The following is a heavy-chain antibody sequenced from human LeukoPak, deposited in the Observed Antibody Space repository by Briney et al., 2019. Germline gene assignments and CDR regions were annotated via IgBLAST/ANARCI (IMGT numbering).Heavy chain of an antibody. CDR3: AREGSGSYYGSDY. D-gene: IGHD1-26*01. V-gene: IGHV3-64*01. J-gene: IGHJ4*02. CDR2: ISSNGGST. CDR1: GFTFSSYA. Sequence: PGGSLRLSCAASGFTFSSYAMHWVRQAPGKGLEYVSAISSNGGSTYYANSVKGRFTISRDNSKNTLYLQMGSLRAEDMAVYYCAREGSGSYYGSDYWGQGTLVTVSS.